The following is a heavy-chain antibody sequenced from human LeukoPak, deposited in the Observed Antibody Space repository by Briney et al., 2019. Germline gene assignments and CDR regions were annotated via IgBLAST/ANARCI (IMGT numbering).Heavy chain of an antibody. CDR2: IYYSAST. CDR3: ARPVWVVKGSSWYSGWFDP. Sequence: SETLSLTCTVSGGSISSYYWSWIRQPPGKGLEWIGYIYYSASTNYNPSLKSRCTISVDTSKNQFSLKLSSVTAADTAVYYRARPVWVVKGSSWYSGWFDPWGQGTLVTVSS. J-gene: IGHJ5*02. CDR1: GGSISSYY. D-gene: IGHD6-13*01. V-gene: IGHV4-59*08.